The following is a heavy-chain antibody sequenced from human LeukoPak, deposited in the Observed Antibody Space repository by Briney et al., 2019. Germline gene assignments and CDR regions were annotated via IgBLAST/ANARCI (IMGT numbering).Heavy chain of an antibody. CDR2: INPNSGGT. CDR1: GYTFTGYY. Sequence: ASVKVSCKASGYTFTGYYMHWVRQAPGQGLEWMGWINPNSGGTNYAQKFQGRVTMTRDTSISTAYMELSRLRSDDTAVYYCARAGSSSRWVNDYWGQGILVTVSS. CDR3: ARAGSSSRWVNDY. D-gene: IGHD6-13*01. J-gene: IGHJ4*02. V-gene: IGHV1-2*02.